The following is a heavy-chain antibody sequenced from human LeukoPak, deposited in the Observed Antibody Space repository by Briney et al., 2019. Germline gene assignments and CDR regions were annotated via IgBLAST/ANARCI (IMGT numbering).Heavy chain of an antibody. J-gene: IGHJ6*02. D-gene: IGHD2-2*01. CDR2: IYYSGST. CDR3: ARLTDCSSTSCYYYYYGMDV. V-gene: IGHV4-39*01. CDR1: GGSISISRYY. Sequence: PSETLSLTCTVSGGSISISRYYWAWSRQPPGKGLEWIGSIYYSGSTYYNPSLKSRVTISVDTSKNQFSLKLSSVTAADTAVYYCARLTDCSSTSCYYYYYGMDVGGQGTTVTVSS.